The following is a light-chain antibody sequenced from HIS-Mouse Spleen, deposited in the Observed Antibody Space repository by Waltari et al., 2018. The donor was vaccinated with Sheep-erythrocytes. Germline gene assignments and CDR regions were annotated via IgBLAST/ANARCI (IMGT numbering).Light chain of an antibody. CDR3: CSYAGSYNHV. J-gene: IGLJ1*01. V-gene: IGLV2-11*01. CDR1: SSDVGGDHH. CDR2: DVS. Sequence: QSALTQPRSVSGSPGQSVTISCTGTSSDVGGDHHVCWYQQHPGKAPKLMIYDVSKRPSGVPDRFSGSKSGNTASLTISGLQAEDEADYYCCSYAGSYNHVFATGTKVTVL.